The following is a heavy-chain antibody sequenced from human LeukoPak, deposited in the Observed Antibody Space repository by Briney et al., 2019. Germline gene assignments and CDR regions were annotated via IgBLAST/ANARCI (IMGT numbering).Heavy chain of an antibody. D-gene: IGHD2-2*01. V-gene: IGHV3-74*03. CDR3: ARGGFALNVPVVGLNWFDP. CDR1: GFTFSNAW. Sequence: PGGSLRLSCAASGFTFSNAWMSWVRQAPGKGLVWVSRINSDGSSTTYAGSVKGRFTISRDNAKNTLYLQMNSLRAEDTAVYYCARGGFALNVPVVGLNWFDPWGQGTLVTVSS. J-gene: IGHJ5*02. CDR2: INSDGSST.